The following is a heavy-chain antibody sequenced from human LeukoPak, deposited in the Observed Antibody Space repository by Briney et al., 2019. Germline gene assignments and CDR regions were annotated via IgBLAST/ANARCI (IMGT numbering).Heavy chain of an antibody. Sequence: KPSETLSLTCTVSGGSISSYYWSWIRQPLGKGLEWIGYIYYSGSTNYNPSLKSRVTISVDTPKNQFSLKLSSVTAADTAVYYCVSTGSGSYYAFDIWGQGTMVTVSS. CDR3: VSTGSGSYYAFDI. CDR2: IYYSGST. V-gene: IGHV4-59*08. D-gene: IGHD1-26*01. CDR1: GGSISSYY. J-gene: IGHJ3*02.